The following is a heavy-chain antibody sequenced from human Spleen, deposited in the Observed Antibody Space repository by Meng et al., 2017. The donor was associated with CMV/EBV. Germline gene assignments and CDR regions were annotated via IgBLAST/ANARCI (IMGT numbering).Heavy chain of an antibody. J-gene: IGHJ4*02. V-gene: IGHV2-5*01. Sequence: SGPTLVKPTQTLTLTCTFSGFSLSTSGVGVGWIRQPPGKALEWLTLIYWNDDKRYSPSLKSRLTITKDTSKNQVVLTVSNMDPVDTATYYCAAHLGSIAVPTPGYWGQGTLVTVPQ. D-gene: IGHD6-6*01. CDR1: GFSLSTSGVG. CDR3: AAHLGSIAVPTPGY. CDR2: IYWNDDK.